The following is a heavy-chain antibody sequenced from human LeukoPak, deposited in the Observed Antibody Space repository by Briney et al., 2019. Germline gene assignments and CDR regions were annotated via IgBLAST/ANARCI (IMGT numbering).Heavy chain of an antibody. D-gene: IGHD3-10*01. CDR2: INGDGNTP. J-gene: IGHJ6*03. CDR1: GFTFSNYW. V-gene: IGHV3-74*01. CDR3: ARDPHYGAGFYHYYYMDV. Sequence: GGSLRLSCAASGFTFSNYWMHSVRQGPGKGLEWDSHINGDGNTPSYADFVKGRFTISRDNAKNTVYLEMSSLRAEDSAVYYCARDPHYGAGFYHYYYMDVWGEGTTVTVSS.